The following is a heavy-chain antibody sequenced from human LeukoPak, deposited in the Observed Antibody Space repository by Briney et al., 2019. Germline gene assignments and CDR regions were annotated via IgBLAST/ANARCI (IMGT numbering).Heavy chain of an antibody. D-gene: IGHD3-22*01. CDR3: ARDHQYYYDSSGYSP. J-gene: IGHJ5*02. V-gene: IGHV3-21*04. Sequence: GGSLRLSCAASGFTFSSYSMHWVRQAPGKGLEWVSSISTTTYTYYADSVKGRFTISRDNAKNSLYLQMNSLRAEDTAVYYCARDHQYYYDSSGYSPWGQGTLVTVSS. CDR1: GFTFSSYS. CDR2: ISTTTYT.